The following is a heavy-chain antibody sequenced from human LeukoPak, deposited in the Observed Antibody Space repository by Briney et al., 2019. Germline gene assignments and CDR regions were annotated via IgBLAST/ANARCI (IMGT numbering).Heavy chain of an antibody. Sequence: GESLKISCKGSGYIFTSYWIGRVRQAPAPGLESMGWISGYNGKPKYAQKLQDRVTMTTDTSTTTAYMELRSLRSDDTAVYYCARAGAVVDNWFDPWGQGTLVTVSS. V-gene: IGHV1-18*04. CDR2: ISGYNGKP. CDR1: GYIFTSYW. D-gene: IGHD2-15*01. CDR3: ARAGAVVDNWFDP. J-gene: IGHJ5*02.